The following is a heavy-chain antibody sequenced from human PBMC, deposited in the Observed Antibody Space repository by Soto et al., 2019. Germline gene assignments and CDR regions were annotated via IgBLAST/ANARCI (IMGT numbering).Heavy chain of an antibody. V-gene: IGHV1-8*01. CDR2: MNPDTGDT. CDR3: AIKGGVNAYPLDF. CDR1: GYTFTRFD. Sequence: GASVKVSCKASGYTFTRFDFNWVRQATGQGLEWMGWMNPDTGDTGYAQNLQGRITMTRDTSINTAYMELNSLTSDDTAIYYCAIKGGVNAYPLDFWGQGTQVTVSS. D-gene: IGHD3-16*01. J-gene: IGHJ4*02.